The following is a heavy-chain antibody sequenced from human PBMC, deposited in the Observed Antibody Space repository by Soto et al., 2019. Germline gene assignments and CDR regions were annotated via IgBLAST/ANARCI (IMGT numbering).Heavy chain of an antibody. CDR3: TRDLVATIKLGGIDV. J-gene: IGHJ6*03. D-gene: IGHD5-12*01. Sequence: QVQLAESGGGVVQPGRSLRLSCAASGFTFSSYGMHWVRQAPGKGLEWVAVIWYDENNKYYADSVKGRFTISRDNSKNTLYLQMNSLRAEDTAVYYCTRDLVATIKLGGIDVWGKGTTVTVSS. V-gene: IGHV3-33*01. CDR2: IWYDENNK. CDR1: GFTFSSYG.